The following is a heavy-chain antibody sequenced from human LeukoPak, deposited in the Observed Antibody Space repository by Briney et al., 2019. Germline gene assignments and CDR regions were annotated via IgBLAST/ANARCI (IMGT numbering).Heavy chain of an antibody. V-gene: IGHV3-23*01. CDR3: AKHCSGDNCYVGDFQH. D-gene: IGHD2-15*01. Sequence: PGGSLRLSCAASGFTFSSYAMSWVRQAPGKGLEWVSAISASGGGTYYADSVKGRFTISRDNSKNTLYLQMNSLRAEDTAVYYCAKHCSGDNCYVGDFQHWGQGTLVTVSS. CDR2: ISASGGGT. J-gene: IGHJ1*01. CDR1: GFTFSSYA.